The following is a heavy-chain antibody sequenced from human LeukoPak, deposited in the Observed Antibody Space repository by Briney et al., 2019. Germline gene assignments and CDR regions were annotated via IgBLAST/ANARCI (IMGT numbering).Heavy chain of an antibody. V-gene: IGHV4-30-2*01. Sequence: SETLSLTCTVSGGSISSGGHSWSWIRQPPGKGLEWIGYIYHSGSGSTYYNPSLKSRVTISIDKSKNQFSLKLNSVTAADTAVYYCARGGSSNFDYWGQGTLVTVSS. CDR2: IYHSGSGST. CDR1: GGSISSGGHS. CDR3: ARGGSSNFDY. J-gene: IGHJ4*02. D-gene: IGHD1-26*01.